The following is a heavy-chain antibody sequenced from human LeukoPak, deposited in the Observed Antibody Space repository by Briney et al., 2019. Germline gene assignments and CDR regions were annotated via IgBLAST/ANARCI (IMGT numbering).Heavy chain of an antibody. CDR1: GGSISSSSYY. Sequence: SETLSLTCTVSGGSISSSSYYWGWIRQPPGKGLEWIGSIYYSGSTYYNPSLKSRVTISVDTSKNQFSLKLSSVTAADTAVYYCARAPPSGWFDPWGQGTLVTVSS. V-gene: IGHV4-39*07. D-gene: IGHD6-25*01. CDR3: ARAPPSGWFDP. CDR2: IYYSGST. J-gene: IGHJ5*02.